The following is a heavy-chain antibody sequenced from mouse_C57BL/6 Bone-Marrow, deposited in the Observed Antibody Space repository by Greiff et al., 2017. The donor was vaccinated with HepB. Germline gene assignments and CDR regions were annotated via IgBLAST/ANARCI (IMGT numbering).Heavy chain of an antibody. V-gene: IGHV1-85*01. CDR1: GYTFTSYD. CDR3: ARTLYGVYAMDY. D-gene: IGHD1-1*01. Sequence: VQLQQSGPELVKPGASVKLSCKASGYTFTSYDINWVKQRPGQGLEWIGWIYPRDGSTQYNEKFKGKATLTVDTSSSTAYMELHSLTSEDSAVYFCARTLYGVYAMDYWGQGTSVTVSS. J-gene: IGHJ4*01. CDR2: IYPRDGST.